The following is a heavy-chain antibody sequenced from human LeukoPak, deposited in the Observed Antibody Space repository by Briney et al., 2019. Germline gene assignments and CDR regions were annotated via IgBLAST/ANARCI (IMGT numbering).Heavy chain of an antibody. Sequence: SVKVSCKASGYTFTSYDINWVRQATGQGLEWMGRIIPILGIANYAQKFQGRVTITADKSTSAAYMELSRLRSDDTAVYYCATSYCTNGVCYTSNWFDPWGQGTLVTVSS. CDR2: IIPILGIA. CDR3: ATSYCTNGVCYTSNWFDP. D-gene: IGHD2-8*01. J-gene: IGHJ5*02. CDR1: GYTFTSYD. V-gene: IGHV1-69*04.